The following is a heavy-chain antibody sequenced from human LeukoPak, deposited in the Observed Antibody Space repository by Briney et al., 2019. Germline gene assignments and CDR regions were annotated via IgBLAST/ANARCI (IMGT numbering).Heavy chain of an antibody. CDR2: FDPEDGET. V-gene: IGHV1-24*01. D-gene: IGHD1-26*01. CDR1: GYTLTELS. Sequence: ASVKVSCTVSGYTLTELSMHWVRQAPGKGIEWMGGFDPEDGETIYAKKFQGRATMTEDTSTDTAYMELSSLRSEDTAVYYCATVGGATRDYYFDYWGQGTLVTVSS. J-gene: IGHJ4*02. CDR3: ATVGGATRDYYFDY.